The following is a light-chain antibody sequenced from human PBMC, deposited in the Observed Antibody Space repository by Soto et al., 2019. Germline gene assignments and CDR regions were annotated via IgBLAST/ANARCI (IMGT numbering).Light chain of an antibody. V-gene: IGKV1-5*03. CDR1: QTISSW. J-gene: IGKJ2*01. Sequence: DIQMTQSPSTLSASVGDRVTITCPASQTISSWLAWYQQRPGKAPNLLIYKASSLESGVPSRFSGSGSGTEFTLTISSLQPDDFATYYCQQYNSYPLTFGQGTKLEIK. CDR3: QQYNSYPLT. CDR2: KAS.